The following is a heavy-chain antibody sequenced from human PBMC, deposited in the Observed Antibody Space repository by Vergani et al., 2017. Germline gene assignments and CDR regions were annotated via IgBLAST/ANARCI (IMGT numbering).Heavy chain of an antibody. Sequence: QVQLQQWGAGLLKPSETLSLTCAVYGGSFSGYYWSWIRQPPGKGLEWIGEINHSGSTNYNPSLKSRVTISVDTSKNQFSLKLSSVTAADTAVYYCARARYSYGYYYWGQGTLVTVSS. D-gene: IGHD5-18*01. CDR1: GGSFSGYY. V-gene: IGHV4-34*01. J-gene: IGHJ4*02. CDR2: INHSGST. CDR3: ARARYSYGYYY.